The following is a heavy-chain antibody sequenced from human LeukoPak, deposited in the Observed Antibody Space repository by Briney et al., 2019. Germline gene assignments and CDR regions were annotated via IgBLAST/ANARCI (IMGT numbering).Heavy chain of an antibody. Sequence: SETLSLTCTVSGGSISSDSDSWSWIRQPAGKGLEWIGRVYTSGNTDYNPSLESRVTISVDTSKNQFSLKLSSVAAADTAIYYCARKEYTYGPFDYWGQGTLVTVSS. CDR1: GGSISSDSDS. V-gene: IGHV4-61*02. CDR3: ARKEYTYGPFDY. CDR2: VYTSGNT. J-gene: IGHJ4*02. D-gene: IGHD5-18*01.